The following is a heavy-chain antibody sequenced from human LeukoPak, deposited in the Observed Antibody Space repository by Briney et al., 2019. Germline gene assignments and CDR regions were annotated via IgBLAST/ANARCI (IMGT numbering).Heavy chain of an antibody. V-gene: IGHV1-2*02. D-gene: IGHD3-3*01. CDR3: AREYQSQGGITIFGVVIH. Sequence: ASVKVSCKASGYTFTGYYMQWVRQAPGQRLEWMGWINPNSGGTNYAQKFQGRVTMTRDTTSSKAYMEMRRVRSDDTAVYYCAREYQSQGGITIFGVVIHWGQGTLVTVSS. J-gene: IGHJ4*02. CDR2: INPNSGGT. CDR1: GYTFTGYY.